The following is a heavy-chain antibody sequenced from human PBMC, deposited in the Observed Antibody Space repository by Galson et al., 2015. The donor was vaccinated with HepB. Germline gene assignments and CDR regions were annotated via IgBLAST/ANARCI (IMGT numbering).Heavy chain of an antibody. Sequence: SLRLSCAAPGFTFGDYAMSWFRQAPGKGLEWVGFIRSKAYGGTTEYAASVKGRFTISRDDSKSIAYLQMNSLKTEDTAVYYCTRAFEDTAMATLNDYWGQGTLVTVSS. CDR2: IRSKAYGGTT. CDR1: GFTFGDYA. J-gene: IGHJ4*02. CDR3: TRAFEDTAMATLNDY. V-gene: IGHV3-49*03. D-gene: IGHD5-18*01.